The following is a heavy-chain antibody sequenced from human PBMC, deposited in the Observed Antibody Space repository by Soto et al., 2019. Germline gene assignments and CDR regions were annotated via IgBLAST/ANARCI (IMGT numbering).Heavy chain of an antibody. J-gene: IGHJ4*02. V-gene: IGHV1-69*01. CDR1: GDSFSSSA. D-gene: IGHD2-2*03. CDR2: ITPIFGAA. Sequence: QLQLVQSGGEVKRPGSSVKVSCKVSGDSFSSSALSWVRQSPGQGLEWMGGITPIFGAANYAREFHGRVTHSADVVESPSTVNLGLSSLTPADTAVYYCTTVAFVASMDETRYFFDLCGQGTLVTVSP. CDR3: TTVAFVASMDETRYFFDL.